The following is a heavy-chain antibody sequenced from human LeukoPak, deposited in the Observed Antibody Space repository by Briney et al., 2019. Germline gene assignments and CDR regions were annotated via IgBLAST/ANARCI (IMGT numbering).Heavy chain of an antibody. D-gene: IGHD6-13*01. CDR1: GYSISSGYY. Sequence: SETLSLTCTVSGYSISSGYYWGWIRQPPGKGLEWIGTIYQSGSTYYNPSLKSRLIISVDTSKNQFSLRLSSVTAADTAVYYCARRVAAAGTRFFDPWGQGTLVTVSS. CDR3: ARRVAAAGTRFFDP. V-gene: IGHV4-38-2*02. J-gene: IGHJ5*02. CDR2: IYQSGST.